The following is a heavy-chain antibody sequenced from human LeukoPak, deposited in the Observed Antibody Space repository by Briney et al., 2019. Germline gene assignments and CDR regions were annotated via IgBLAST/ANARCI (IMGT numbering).Heavy chain of an antibody. Sequence: GGSLRLSCAASGFSVSSNYMSWVRQAPGRGLEWVSFIYSDGSTYYADSVRGRFTISRDNSKNTLYLQMNSLRVDDTAVYYCARDRGSGYDPGYFDYWGQGTLVTVSS. CDR3: ARDRGSGYDPGYFDY. D-gene: IGHD5-12*01. J-gene: IGHJ4*02. V-gene: IGHV3-66*01. CDR1: GFSVSSNY. CDR2: IYSDGST.